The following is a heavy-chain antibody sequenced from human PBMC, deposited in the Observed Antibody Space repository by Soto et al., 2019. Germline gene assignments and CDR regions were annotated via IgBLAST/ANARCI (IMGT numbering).Heavy chain of an antibody. V-gene: IGHV3-53*01. CDR1: GFSVTANY. Sequence: EVQVVESGGGLIQPGGSLRLSCEVSGFSVTANYMSWVRQAPGKGLEWVSVIYSGGTTYYVDSVKGRFSISRDISKNTLYLQMNSLRAEDTAVYYCHGYGYWGRGTLVTVSS. CDR3: HGYGY. D-gene: IGHD5-12*01. CDR2: IYSGGTT. J-gene: IGHJ4*02.